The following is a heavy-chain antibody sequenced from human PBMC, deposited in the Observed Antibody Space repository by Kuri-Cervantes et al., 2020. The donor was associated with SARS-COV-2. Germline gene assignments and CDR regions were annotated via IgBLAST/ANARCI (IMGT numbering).Heavy chain of an antibody. CDR1: GFTFSSYW. V-gene: IGHV3-7*01. J-gene: IGHJ4*02. CDR2: IKQDGSEK. Sequence: GGFLRLSCAASGFTFSSYWMSWVRQAPGKGLEWVANIKQDGSEKYYVDSVKGRFTISRDNSKNTLFLQMNSLRAEDTAVYYCARGKQDFDYWGQGTLVTVSS. CDR3: ARGKQDFDY.